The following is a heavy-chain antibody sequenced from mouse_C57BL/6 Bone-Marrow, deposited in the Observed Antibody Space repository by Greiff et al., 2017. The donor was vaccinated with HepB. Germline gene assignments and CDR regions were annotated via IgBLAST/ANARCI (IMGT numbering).Heavy chain of an antibody. J-gene: IGHJ3*01. Sequence: QVQLQQSGAELVKPGASVKISCKASGYAFSSYWMNWVKQRPGKGLEWIGQIYPGDGDTNYNVKFKGKATLTADKSSSTVYMQLSSLTSEDSAVYFCAAGTEFAYWGQGTLVTVSA. D-gene: IGHD4-1*01. CDR3: AAGTEFAY. CDR1: GYAFSSYW. CDR2: IYPGDGDT. V-gene: IGHV1-80*01.